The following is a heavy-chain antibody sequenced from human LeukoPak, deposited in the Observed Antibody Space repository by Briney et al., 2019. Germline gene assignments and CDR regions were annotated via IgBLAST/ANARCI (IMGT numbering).Heavy chain of an antibody. D-gene: IGHD3-22*01. V-gene: IGHV3-48*04. J-gene: IGHJ4*02. CDR3: ARDSIGYTLDY. CDR2: ISSSSSTI. CDR1: GFTFSSYS. Sequence: GGSLRLSCAASGFTFSSYSMNWVRQAPGKGLEWVSYISSSSSTIYYADSVKGRFTISRDNAKNSLYLQMNSLRAEDTAVYYCARDSIGYTLDYWGQGTLVTVSS.